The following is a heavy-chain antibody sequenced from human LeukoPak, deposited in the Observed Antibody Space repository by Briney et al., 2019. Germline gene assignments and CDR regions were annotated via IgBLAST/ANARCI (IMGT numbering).Heavy chain of an antibody. CDR3: AKGPNYGDYEPHFDC. Sequence: PGGSLRLSCAASGFTFSSYAMSWVRQAPGKGLEWVSAISGSGGSTYYADSVKGRFTISRDNSKNTLYLQMNSLRAEDTAVYYCAKGPNYGDYEPHFDCWGQGTLVTVSS. D-gene: IGHD4-17*01. CDR2: ISGSGGST. CDR1: GFTFSSYA. V-gene: IGHV3-23*01. J-gene: IGHJ4*02.